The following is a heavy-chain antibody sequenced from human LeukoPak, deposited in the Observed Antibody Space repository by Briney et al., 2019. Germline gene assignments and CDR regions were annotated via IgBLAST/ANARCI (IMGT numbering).Heavy chain of an antibody. D-gene: IGHD3-22*01. CDR1: GYTFTVYY. CDR2: INPNSGGT. Sequence: ASVKVSFTASGYTFTVYYMHWVRQAPGQGLEWMGRINPNSGGTNYAQKFQGRVTMTRDTSISTAYMELSRLRSDDTAVYYCARATYDSSGYYGYWGQGTLVTVSS. CDR3: ARATYDSSGYYGY. V-gene: IGHV1-2*06. J-gene: IGHJ4*02.